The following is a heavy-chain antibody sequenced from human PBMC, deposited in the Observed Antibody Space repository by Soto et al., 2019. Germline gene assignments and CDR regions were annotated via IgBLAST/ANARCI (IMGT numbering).Heavy chain of an antibody. D-gene: IGHD6-13*01. CDR1: GYTFTSYD. CDR3: ASIEPGIAAAGPYYYYGMDV. J-gene: IGHJ6*02. Sequence: QVQLVQSGAEVKKPGASVKVSCKASGYTFTSYDINWVRQATGQGLEWMGWMNPNSGNTGYAQKFQGRVTMTRNTSISTAYMELSSLRSEDTAVYYCASIEPGIAAAGPYYYYGMDVWGQGTTVTVSS. CDR2: MNPNSGNT. V-gene: IGHV1-8*01.